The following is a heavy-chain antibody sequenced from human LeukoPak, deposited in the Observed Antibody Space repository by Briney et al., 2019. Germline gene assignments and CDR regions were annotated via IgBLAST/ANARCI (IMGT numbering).Heavy chain of an antibody. D-gene: IGHD3-22*01. V-gene: IGHV3-23*01. CDR1: GFTFSSYA. Sequence: PGGSLRLSCAASGFTFSSYAMSWVRQAPGKGLEWVSAISGSGGSTYYADSVKGRFTISRDNSKNTLYLQMNSLRAEDTAVYYCAKSFYYDSSGYYREYYFDYWGQGTLVTVSS. CDR2: ISGSGGST. CDR3: AKSFYYDSSGYYREYYFDY. J-gene: IGHJ4*02.